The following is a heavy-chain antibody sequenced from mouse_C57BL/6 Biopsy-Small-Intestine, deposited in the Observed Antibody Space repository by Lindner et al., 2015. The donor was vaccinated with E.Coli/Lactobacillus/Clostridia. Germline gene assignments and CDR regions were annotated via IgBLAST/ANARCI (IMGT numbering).Heavy chain of an antibody. CDR3: VRRAGSPYYAMDY. V-gene: IGHV10-1*01. D-gene: IGHD1-1*02. Sequence: EVQLQEVWWRMVQPKGSLKLSCAASGFSFNNYAMNWVRQAPGKGLEWVARMRSKSNNYATYYADSVKDRFTISRDDSESMLYLQVNNLKTEDTAMYYCVRRAGSPYYAMDYWGQGTSVTVSS. J-gene: IGHJ4*01. CDR2: MRSKSNNYAT. CDR1: GFSFNNYA.